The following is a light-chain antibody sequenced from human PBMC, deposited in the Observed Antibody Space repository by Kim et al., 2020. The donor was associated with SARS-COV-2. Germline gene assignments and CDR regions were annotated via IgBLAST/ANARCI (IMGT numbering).Light chain of an antibody. Sequence: AAVGDRVTITCRASQGISHDLAWYQQKPGKVPKLLIFAASALHSGVPSRFSGSGSGTDFTLTISSLQPEDVATYYCQKYNGAPWTFGQGTKVEIK. V-gene: IGKV1-27*01. CDR2: AAS. CDR3: QKYNGAPWT. CDR1: QGISHD. J-gene: IGKJ1*01.